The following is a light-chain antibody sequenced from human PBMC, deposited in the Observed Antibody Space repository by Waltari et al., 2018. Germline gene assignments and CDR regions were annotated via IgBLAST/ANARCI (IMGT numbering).Light chain of an antibody. CDR3: SSQSSDNVVL. J-gene: IGLJ3*02. V-gene: IGLV2-14*03. CDR1: SSDVGTYNS. CDR2: DVS. Sequence: GQSITISCTGTSSDVGTYNSVSWYQDHPGQGPKVIIYDVSDRPSGVSARFPGSKSGNTASLTISGLQAEDEADYYCSSQSSDNVVLFGGGTKVTVL.